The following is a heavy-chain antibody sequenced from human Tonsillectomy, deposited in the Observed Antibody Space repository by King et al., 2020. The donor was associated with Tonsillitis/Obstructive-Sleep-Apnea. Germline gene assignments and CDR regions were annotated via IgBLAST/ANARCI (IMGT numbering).Heavy chain of an antibody. CDR3: AGRFLYYDFWSGYNDC. CDR2: INHSGST. D-gene: IGHD3-3*01. J-gene: IGHJ4*02. Sequence: VQLQQWGAGLLKPSETLSLTCAVYGGSFSGYYWSWIRQPPGKGLEWIGEINHSGSTNYNPSLKSRVTISVDTSKNQFSLQLSSVTAADAAVYYCAGRFLYYDFWSGYNDCWGQGTLVTVSS. V-gene: IGHV4-34*01. CDR1: GGSFSGYY.